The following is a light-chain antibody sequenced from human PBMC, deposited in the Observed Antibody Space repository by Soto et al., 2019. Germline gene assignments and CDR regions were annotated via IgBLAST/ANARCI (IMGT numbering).Light chain of an antibody. Sequence: QSVLTQPPSASGSPGQSVTISCTGTSSDVGGYKYVSWYQQYPGKAPKLMIYAVNKRPSGVPDRFSGSKSGTSASLAISGLRSEDEADYYCAAWDDSLSGRVFGTGTKVTVL. CDR1: SSDVGGYKY. CDR3: AAWDDSLSGRV. CDR2: AVN. V-gene: IGLV2-8*01. J-gene: IGLJ1*01.